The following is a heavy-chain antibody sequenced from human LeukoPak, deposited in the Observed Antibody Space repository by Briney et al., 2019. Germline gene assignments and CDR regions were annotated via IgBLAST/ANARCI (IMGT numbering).Heavy chain of an antibody. CDR1: GYTFTSYG. Sequence: ASVKVSCKASGYTFTSYGISWVRQAPGQGLEWMGWISAYNGNTNYAQKLQGRVTMTTDTSTSTAYMELRSLRSDDTAVYYCARDRFEYSSSLGIDYYYYMDVWGKGTTVTVSS. D-gene: IGHD6-6*01. J-gene: IGHJ6*03. CDR2: ISAYNGNT. V-gene: IGHV1-18*01. CDR3: ARDRFEYSSSLGIDYYYYMDV.